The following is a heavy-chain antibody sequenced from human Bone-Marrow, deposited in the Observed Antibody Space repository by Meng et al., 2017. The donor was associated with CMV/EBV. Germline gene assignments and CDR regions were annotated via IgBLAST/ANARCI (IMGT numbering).Heavy chain of an antibody. Sequence: GESLKISCTASGFTFGDYAMSWVRQAPGKGLEWVGFIRSKAYGGTTEYAASVKGRFTISRDDSKSIAYLQMNSLKTEDTAVYYCTRDVVEYYYGMDVWGQGTTVTSP. CDR3: TRDVVEYYYGMDV. D-gene: IGHD1-1*01. V-gene: IGHV3-49*04. J-gene: IGHJ6*02. CDR2: IRSKAYGGTT. CDR1: GFTFGDYA.